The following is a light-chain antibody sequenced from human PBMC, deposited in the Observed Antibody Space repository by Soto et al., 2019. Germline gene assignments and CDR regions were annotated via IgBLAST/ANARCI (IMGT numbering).Light chain of an antibody. J-gene: IGLJ2*01. V-gene: IGLV1-40*01. Sequence: QSVLTQPPSVSGAPGQRVTISCTGNSSNIGAGYDVHWYQQLPGTAPKLLIYGNSNRPSGVPDRFSGSKSGTAASLAIRGIQAEDEAAYYCQYYGSSLSGVVFGGGTKLTVL. CDR1: SSNIGAGYD. CDR2: GNS. CDR3: QYYGSSLSGVV.